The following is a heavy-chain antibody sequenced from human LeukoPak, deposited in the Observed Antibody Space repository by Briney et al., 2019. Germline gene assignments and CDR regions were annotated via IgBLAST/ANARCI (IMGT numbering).Heavy chain of an antibody. CDR2: IKQDGSEQ. J-gene: IGHJ3*02. Sequence: PGDSLRLSCAASGFTFTKYWMSWVRQAPGKGLEWVAIIKQDGSEQYYVDSVKGRFTISRDNAKNSLFLQMNSLRADDTAVYYCARNKRADIWGQGTVVTVSS. CDR3: ARNKRADI. V-gene: IGHV3-7*01. D-gene: IGHD1/OR15-1a*01. CDR1: GFTFTKYW.